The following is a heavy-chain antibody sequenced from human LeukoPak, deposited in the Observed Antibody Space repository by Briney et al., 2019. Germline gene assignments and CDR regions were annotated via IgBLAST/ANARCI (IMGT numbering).Heavy chain of an antibody. J-gene: IGHJ4*02. CDR3: ARGKVYNYDFWSGPKCYFDY. CDR2: IYYSGGT. CDR1: GGSISSYY. D-gene: IGHD3-3*01. Sequence: SETLSLTCTVSGGSISSYYWSWIRQPPGKGLEWIGYIYYSGGTNYNPSLKSRVTISVDTSKNQFSLKLSSVTAADTAVYYCARGKVYNYDFWSGPKCYFDYWGQGTLVTVSS. V-gene: IGHV4-59*01.